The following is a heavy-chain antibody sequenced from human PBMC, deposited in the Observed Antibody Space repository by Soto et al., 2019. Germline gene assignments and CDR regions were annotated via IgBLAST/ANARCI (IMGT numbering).Heavy chain of an antibody. CDR3: AKWDRRRPGGTDV. J-gene: IGHJ6*02. Sequence: GGSLRLACAASGVTFSSYAMSCVRQAPGKGLEWVSAISGSGGSTYYADSVKGRFTISRDNSKNTLYLQMNSLRAEDTDVYYCAKWDRRRPGGTDVWGPGPTVTLSS. CDR2: ISGSGGST. D-gene: IGHD1-26*01. V-gene: IGHV3-23*01. CDR1: GVTFSSYA.